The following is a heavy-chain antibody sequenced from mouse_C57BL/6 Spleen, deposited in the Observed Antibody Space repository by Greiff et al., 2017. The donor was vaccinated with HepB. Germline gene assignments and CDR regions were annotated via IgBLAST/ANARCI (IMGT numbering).Heavy chain of an antibody. J-gene: IGHJ2*01. CDR3: ARLDYGSKEDYFDY. V-gene: IGHV5-6*02. D-gene: IGHD1-1*01. CDR1: GFTFSSYG. Sequence: EVKLVESGGDLVKPGGSLKLSCAASGFTFSSYGMSWVRQTPDKRLEWVATISSGGSYTYYPDSVKGRFTISRDNAKTTLYLQMLSLKSEDTAMYYCARLDYGSKEDYFDYWGQGTTLTVSS. CDR2: ISSGGSYT.